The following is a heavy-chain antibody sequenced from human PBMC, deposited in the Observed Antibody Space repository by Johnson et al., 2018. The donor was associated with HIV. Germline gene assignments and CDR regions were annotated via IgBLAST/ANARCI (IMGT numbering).Heavy chain of an antibody. CDR3: AKTVTMIVVPIGGAFDI. CDR1: GFTFHDYG. Sequence: VQLVESGGGVVRPGGSLRLSCAASGFTFHDYGMSWVRQAPGKGLEWVSYISSSDSTIYYADSVKGRFTISRDNSKNTLYLQMNSRRAEDTAVYYWAKTVTMIVVPIGGAFDIWGQGTMVTVSS. CDR2: ISSSDSTI. V-gene: IGHV3-23*04. D-gene: IGHD3-22*01. J-gene: IGHJ3*02.